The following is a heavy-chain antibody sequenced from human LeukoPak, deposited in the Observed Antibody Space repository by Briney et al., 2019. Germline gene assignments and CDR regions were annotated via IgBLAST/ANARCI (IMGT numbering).Heavy chain of an antibody. CDR2: MNPNSGNT. Sequence: ASVKVSCKASGYTFTSYDINWVRQATGQGLEWMGWMNPNSGNTGYAQKFQGRVTMTRNTSISTAYMELSSLRSEDTAVYYCARVTGYYDFWSGYYNYYYYMDVWGKGPRSPSP. V-gene: IGHV1-8*01. J-gene: IGHJ6*03. D-gene: IGHD3-3*01. CDR1: GYTFTSYD. CDR3: ARVTGYYDFWSGYYNYYYYMDV.